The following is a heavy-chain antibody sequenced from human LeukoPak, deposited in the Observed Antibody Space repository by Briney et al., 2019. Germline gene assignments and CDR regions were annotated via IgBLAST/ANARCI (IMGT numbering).Heavy chain of an antibody. V-gene: IGHV4-59*01. J-gene: IGHJ4*02. CDR2: IYYSGST. D-gene: IGHD3-9*01. Sequence: PSETLSLTCTVSGGSISSYYWSWIRQPPGKGLEWIGYIYYSGSTNYNPSLKSRVTISVDTSKNQFSLKLSSVTAADTAVYYCAREYYDILTGYSRTFDYWGQGTLVTVSS. CDR1: GGSISSYY. CDR3: AREYYDILTGYSRTFDY.